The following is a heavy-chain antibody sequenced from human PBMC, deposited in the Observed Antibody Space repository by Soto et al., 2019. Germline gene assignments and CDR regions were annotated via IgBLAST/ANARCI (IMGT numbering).Heavy chain of an antibody. CDR2: ISYDGYLK. D-gene: IGHD3-10*01. V-gene: IGHV3-30*18. CDR1: GFTFSTYG. Sequence: QVQLVESGGGVVQPGRSLRLSCAASGFTFSTYGMQWVRQAPGKGLEWVAVISYDGYLKYYVDAVKGRFTVARDNYKNTLFLEMNSLRVEDTAVYFCAKDFKVSGSHYGTLNYYYGMDVWGQGTTVTVSS. J-gene: IGHJ6*02. CDR3: AKDFKVSGSHYGTLNYYYGMDV.